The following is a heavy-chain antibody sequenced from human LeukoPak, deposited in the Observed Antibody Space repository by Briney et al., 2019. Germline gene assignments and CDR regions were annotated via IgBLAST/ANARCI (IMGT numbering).Heavy chain of an antibody. Sequence: GGSLRLSCAASGFTFSSYSMNWVCQAPGKGLEWVSSISSSSSYIYYADSVKGRFTISRDNSKNTLYLQMNSLRAEDTAVYYCARAGGPHYGGNSAEYFQHWGQGTLVTVSS. J-gene: IGHJ1*01. CDR2: ISSSSSYI. V-gene: IGHV3-21*01. CDR1: GFTFSSYS. CDR3: ARAGGPHYGGNSAEYFQH. D-gene: IGHD4-23*01.